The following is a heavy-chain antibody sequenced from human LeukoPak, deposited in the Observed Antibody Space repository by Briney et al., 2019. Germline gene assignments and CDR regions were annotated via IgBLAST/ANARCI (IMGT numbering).Heavy chain of an antibody. J-gene: IGHJ4*02. V-gene: IGHV1-2*06. Sequence: GASVKVSCKASGYTLNGYYMDWVRQAPGQELEWMGRIDPISSGTSYAQNFQGRVTMTRDTSISTAYMELTRLTSDDTAVYYCARDASVSADYWGQGTLVTVSS. CDR1: GYTLNGYY. CDR2: IDPISSGT. CDR3: ARDASVSADY. D-gene: IGHD5/OR15-5a*01.